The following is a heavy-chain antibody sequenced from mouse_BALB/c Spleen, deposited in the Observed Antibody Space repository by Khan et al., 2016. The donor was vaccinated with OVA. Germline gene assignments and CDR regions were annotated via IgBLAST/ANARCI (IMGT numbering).Heavy chain of an antibody. Sequence: QLQESGPSLVKPSQTLSLTCSVTGDSITSGFWNWIRKFPGNKFEYMGYVTYSGNTYYNPSLKSRIFITRDTSKSQYYLQLNSVTTEDTATYFCARSYGSWTMDYWGQGTSVTVSS. J-gene: IGHJ4*01. CDR2: VTYSGNT. CDR1: GDSITSGF. V-gene: IGHV3-8*02. CDR3: ARSYGSWTMDY. D-gene: IGHD1-1*01.